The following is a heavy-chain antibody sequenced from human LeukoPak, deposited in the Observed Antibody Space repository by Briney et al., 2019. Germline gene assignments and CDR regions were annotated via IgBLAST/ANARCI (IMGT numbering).Heavy chain of an antibody. CDR2: INHSGST. D-gene: IGHD1-26*01. V-gene: IGHV4-34*01. CDR1: GGSFSGYY. Sequence: SETLSLTCAVYGGSFSGYYWSWIRQPPGKGLEWIGEINHSGSTNYNPSLKSRVTISVDTSKNQFSLKLSSVTAADTAVYYCARGGEWGLLLDWGQGTLVTVSS. J-gene: IGHJ4*02. CDR3: ARGGEWGLLLD.